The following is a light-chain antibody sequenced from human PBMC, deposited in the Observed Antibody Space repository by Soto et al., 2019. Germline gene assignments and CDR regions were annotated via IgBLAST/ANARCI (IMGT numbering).Light chain of an antibody. Sequence: EIVMTQSPATLSVSPGERATLSCRASQSVYNNLAWYQQKPCQAPRLLIYGASTRATGIPDRFSGSGSGTDFTLTISRLEPEDFAVYYCQQYGSSPTITFGQGTRVEIK. V-gene: IGKV3-20*01. CDR1: QSVYNN. J-gene: IGKJ5*01. CDR2: GAS. CDR3: QQYGSSPTIT.